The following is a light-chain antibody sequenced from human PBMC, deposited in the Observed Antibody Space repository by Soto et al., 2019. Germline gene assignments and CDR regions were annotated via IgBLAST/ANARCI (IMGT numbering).Light chain of an antibody. CDR2: AAS. J-gene: IGKJ4*01. V-gene: IGKV1-12*01. Sequence: DIQMTQSPSSVSASVGDRVTITCRASQGIGGWLAWYQQKPGEVPKLLIYAASSLPRGVPLRFRGSGSGTDFTLTISSLQPEDVATYYCQQSDSPPLTFGGGTKVEI. CDR3: QQSDSPPLT. CDR1: QGIGGW.